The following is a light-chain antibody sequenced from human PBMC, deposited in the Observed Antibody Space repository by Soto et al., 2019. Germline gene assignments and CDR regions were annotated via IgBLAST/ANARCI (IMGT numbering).Light chain of an antibody. J-gene: IGLJ2*01. CDR2: KDS. CDR3: YSAADNNVV. V-gene: IGLV3-27*01. Sequence: SYELTQPSSVSVSPGQTARITCSGDVLAKKYGRWFQQKPGQAPVLVIYKDSERPSGIPDRFSGFSSGTTVTLTIIGDQVEDEADYYCYSAADNNVVFGGGTKLTVL. CDR1: VLAKKY.